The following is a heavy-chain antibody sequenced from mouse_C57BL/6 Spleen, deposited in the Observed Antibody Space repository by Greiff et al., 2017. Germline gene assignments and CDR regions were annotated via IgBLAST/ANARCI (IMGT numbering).Heavy chain of an antibody. CDR3: ARGYGNYVPYAMDY. CDR2: ISSGSSTI. Sequence: DVMLVESGGGLVKPGGSLKLSCAASGFTFSDYGMHWVRQAPEKGLEWVAYISSGSSTIYYADTVKGRFTISRDNAKNTLFLQMTSLRSEDTAMYYCARGYGNYVPYAMDYWGHGTSVTVSS. V-gene: IGHV5-17*01. D-gene: IGHD2-1*01. J-gene: IGHJ4*01. CDR1: GFTFSDYG.